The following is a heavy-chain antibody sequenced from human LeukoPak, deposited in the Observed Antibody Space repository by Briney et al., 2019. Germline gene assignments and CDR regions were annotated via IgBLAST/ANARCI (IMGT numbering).Heavy chain of an antibody. D-gene: IGHD2-2*01. CDR2: ISYDGSNK. J-gene: IGHJ4*02. CDR1: GFTFSSYG. CDR3: AKSNREGIVVVPAALRDYYFDY. Sequence: PGGSLRLSCAASGFTFSSYGMHWVRQAPGKGLEWVAVISYDGSNKYYADSVKGRFTISRDNSKNTLYLQMNSLRAEDTAVYYCAKSNREGIVVVPAALRDYYFDYWGQGTLVTVSS. V-gene: IGHV3-30*18.